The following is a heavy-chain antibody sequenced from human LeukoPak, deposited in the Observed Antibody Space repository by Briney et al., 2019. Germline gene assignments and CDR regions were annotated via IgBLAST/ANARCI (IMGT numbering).Heavy chain of an antibody. D-gene: IGHD2-21*02. Sequence: GRSLRLSCAASGFTFSSYAMHWVRQAPGKGLEWVAVISYDGSNKYYADSVKGRFTISRDNSKNTLYLQMNSLRAEDTAVYYCAKSAKPPTAYCGGDCYVDAFDIWGQGTMVTVSS. CDR3: AKSAKPPTAYCGGDCYVDAFDI. CDR2: ISYDGSNK. CDR1: GFTFSSYA. J-gene: IGHJ3*02. V-gene: IGHV3-30-3*02.